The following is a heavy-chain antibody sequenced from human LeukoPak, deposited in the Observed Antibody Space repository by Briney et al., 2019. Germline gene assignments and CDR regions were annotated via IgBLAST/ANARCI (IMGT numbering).Heavy chain of an antibody. J-gene: IGHJ4*02. D-gene: IGHD6-19*01. CDR3: ARGENSGWPPAVLDY. V-gene: IGHV4-59*01. CDR1: GGSISGYY. Sequence: SETLSLTCIVSGGSISGYYWSWIRQPPGKGLEWIGYIYYSGSTNYNPSLKSRVTISVDTSKNQFSLRLNSVTAADTAVYYCARGENSGWPPAVLDYWGQGTLVTVSS. CDR2: IYYSGST.